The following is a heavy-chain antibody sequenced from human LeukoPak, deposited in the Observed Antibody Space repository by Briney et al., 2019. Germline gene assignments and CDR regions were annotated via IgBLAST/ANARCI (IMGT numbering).Heavy chain of an antibody. CDR2: IYYSGST. D-gene: IGHD6-13*01. V-gene: IGHV4-39*02. Sequence: SETLSLTCTVSGGSISSSSYYWGWIRQPPGKGLEWIGSIYYSGSTYYNPSLKSRVTISVDTSKSHFSLKLSSVSAADTALYYCARSHSSTWYIGWFDPWGQGTLVTVSS. CDR3: ARSHSSTWYIGWFDP. CDR1: GGSISSSSYY. J-gene: IGHJ5*02.